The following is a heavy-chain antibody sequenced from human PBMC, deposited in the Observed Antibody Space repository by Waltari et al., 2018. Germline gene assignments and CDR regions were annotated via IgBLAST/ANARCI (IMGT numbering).Heavy chain of an antibody. J-gene: IGHJ5*02. D-gene: IGHD1-7*01. CDR3: ARDGLELPNDP. Sequence: EVQLVESGGGLVKPGGSLRLSCVASGFTFSSYSMNWVRQAPGKGLEWVSSISSSSSYIYYADSVKGRFTISRDNAKNSLYLQMNSLRAEDTAVYYCARDGLELPNDPWGQGTLVTVSS. CDR1: GFTFSSYS. V-gene: IGHV3-21*01. CDR2: ISSSSSYI.